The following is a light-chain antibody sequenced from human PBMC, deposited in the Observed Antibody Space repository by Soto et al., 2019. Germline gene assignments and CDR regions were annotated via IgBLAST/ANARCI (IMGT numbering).Light chain of an antibody. Sequence: QSALTQPASVSGSPGQSITISCSGTSSDVGGYKYVSLYQQHPGKAPKLMIYEVSNRPSGVSNRFSGSKSGNTASLTISGLQAEDEADYYCSSYTSSSTLVVFGGGTKLTVL. CDR1: SSDVGGYKY. CDR2: EVS. CDR3: SSYTSSSTLVV. V-gene: IGLV2-14*01. J-gene: IGLJ2*01.